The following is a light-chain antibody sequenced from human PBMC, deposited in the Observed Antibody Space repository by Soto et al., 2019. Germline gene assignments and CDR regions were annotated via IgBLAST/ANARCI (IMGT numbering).Light chain of an antibody. CDR1: RRFSMSA. CDR3: QQYGSSPFT. J-gene: IGKJ3*01. Sequence: EIVLTQSPGTLSLSPGERATLSCRSSRRFSMSALAWNKRTPGQAPRLLIYGASRRATGIPDRFGGSGSGTDFTLTISRLEPEDFAVYYCQQYGSSPFTFGPGTKVDIK. V-gene: IGKV3-20*01. CDR2: GAS.